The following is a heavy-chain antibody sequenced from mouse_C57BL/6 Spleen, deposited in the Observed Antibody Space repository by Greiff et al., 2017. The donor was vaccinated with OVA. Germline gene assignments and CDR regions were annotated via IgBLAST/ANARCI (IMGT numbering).Heavy chain of an antibody. V-gene: IGHV5-6*02. CDR3: ARNDYDYDGAWFAY. Sequence: EVKLVESGGDLVKPGGSLKLSCAASGFTFSSYGMSWVRQTPDKRLEWVATISSGGSYTYYPDSVKGRFTISRDNAKNTLYLQMSSLKSEDTAMYYGARNDYDYDGAWFAYWGQGTLVTVSA. CDR1: GFTFSSYG. J-gene: IGHJ3*01. CDR2: ISSGGSYT. D-gene: IGHD2-4*01.